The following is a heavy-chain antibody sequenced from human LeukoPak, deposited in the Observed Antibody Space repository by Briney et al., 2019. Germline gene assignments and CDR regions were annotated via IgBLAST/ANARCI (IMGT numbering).Heavy chain of an antibody. Sequence: ASVKVSCTASGYTFTSYYMHWVRQAPGQGLEWMGIINPSGGSTSYAQKFQGRVTMTRDTSTSTVYMELSSLRSEDTAVYYCAREVSMVRGVIIVNWFDPWGQGTLVTVSS. CDR2: INPSGGST. J-gene: IGHJ5*02. CDR1: GYTFTSYY. V-gene: IGHV1-46*03. CDR3: AREVSMVRGVIIVNWFDP. D-gene: IGHD3-10*01.